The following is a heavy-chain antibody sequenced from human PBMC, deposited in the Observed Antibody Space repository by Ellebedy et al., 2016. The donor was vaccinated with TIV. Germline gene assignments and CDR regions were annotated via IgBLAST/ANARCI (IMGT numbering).Heavy chain of an antibody. CDR3: ASDKEVVGANYYYYYGMDV. D-gene: IGHD1-26*01. J-gene: IGHJ6*02. Sequence: MPSETLSLTCTVSGGSISSYYWSWIRQPAGKGLEWIGRIYTSGSTNYNPSLKSRVTMSVDTSKNQFSLKLSSVTAADTAVYYCASDKEVVGANYYYYYGMDVWGQGTTVTVSS. V-gene: IGHV4-4*07. CDR2: IYTSGST. CDR1: GGSISSYY.